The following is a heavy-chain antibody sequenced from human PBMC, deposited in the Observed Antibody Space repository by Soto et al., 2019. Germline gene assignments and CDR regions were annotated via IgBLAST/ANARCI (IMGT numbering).Heavy chain of an antibody. CDR3: ARERYYYDSSGYQHAYFDS. CDR2: IHYTGST. Sequence: SETLSLTCDVSGGSISIGTDYWGWIRQPPGKGLERIGNIHYTGSTYYNPSLKSRVTISVDRSKNQFSLKLSSVTAADTAVYYCARERYYYDSSGYQHAYFDSGGQGTPVTVSS. D-gene: IGHD3-22*01. CDR1: GGSISIGTDY. J-gene: IGHJ4*02. V-gene: IGHV4-39*07.